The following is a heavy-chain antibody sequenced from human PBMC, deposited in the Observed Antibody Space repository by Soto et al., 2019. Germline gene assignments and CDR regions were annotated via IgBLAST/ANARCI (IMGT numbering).Heavy chain of an antibody. CDR3: ARDRYYGSGSYGMDV. Sequence: KPSETLSLTCTVSGGSISSGDYYWGWIRQPPGKGLEWIGYIYYSGSTYYNPSLKSRVTISVDTSKNQFSLKLSSVTAADTAVYYCARDRYYGSGSYGMDVWGQGTTVTVSS. CDR2: IYYSGST. CDR1: GGSISSGDYY. D-gene: IGHD3-10*01. J-gene: IGHJ6*02. V-gene: IGHV4-30-4*01.